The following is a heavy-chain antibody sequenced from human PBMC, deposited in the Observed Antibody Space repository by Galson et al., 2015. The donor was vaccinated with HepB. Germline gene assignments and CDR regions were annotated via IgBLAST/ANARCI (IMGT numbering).Heavy chain of an antibody. CDR3: TSLGIILTGYYSSFDF. D-gene: IGHD3-9*01. V-gene: IGHV1-24*01. CDR2: FDPEDAEI. CDR1: GYTPTGLS. Sequence: SVKVSCKVSGYTPTGLSMHWVRQAPGKGLEWMGGFDPEDAEIIYAQKFQGRITMTEDTSTDTAYMELSSLRSEDTAVYYCTSLGIILTGYYSSFDFWGQGTLVTVSS. J-gene: IGHJ4*02.